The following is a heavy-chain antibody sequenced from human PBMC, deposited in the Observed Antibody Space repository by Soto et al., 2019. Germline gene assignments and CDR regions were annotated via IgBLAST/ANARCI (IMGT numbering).Heavy chain of an antibody. CDR2: IIPIFGTA. V-gene: IGHV1-69*13. Sequence: GASVKVSCKASGGTFSSYAISWVRQAPGQGLEWMGGIIPIFGTANYAQKFQGRVTITADESTSTAYMELSSLRSEGTAVYYCAREGNYDSSGYYPPDAFDIWGQGTMVTV. CDR1: GGTFSSYA. CDR3: AREGNYDSSGYYPPDAFDI. J-gene: IGHJ3*02. D-gene: IGHD3-22*01.